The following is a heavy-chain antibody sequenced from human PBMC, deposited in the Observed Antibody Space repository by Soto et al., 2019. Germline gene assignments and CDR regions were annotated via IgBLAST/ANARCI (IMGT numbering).Heavy chain of an antibody. CDR3: ARAGCDGGSCYTLVGLRYGMDV. V-gene: IGHV3-30-3*01. D-gene: IGHD2-15*01. CDR1: GFTFSSYV. Sequence: QVQLVESGGGVVQPGRSLRLSCAASGFTFSSYVMHWVRQAPGKGLEWVAIISYDGNNKYYADSVKGRFTISRDNSKNTLYLQINSLRAEDTAVYYCARAGCDGGSCYTLVGLRYGMDVWGQGTTVTVSS. CDR2: ISYDGNNK. J-gene: IGHJ6*02.